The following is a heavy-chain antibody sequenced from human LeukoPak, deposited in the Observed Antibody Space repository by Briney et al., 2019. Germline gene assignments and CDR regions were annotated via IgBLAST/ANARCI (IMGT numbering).Heavy chain of an antibody. CDR2: ISSSSSTI. CDR3: ARDYPLDYYYGMDV. J-gene: IGHJ6*02. Sequence: GGSLRLSCAASGFTFSSYSMNWVRQAPGKGLEWVSYISSSSSTIYYADPVKGRFTISRDNAKNSLYLQMNSLRAEDTAVYYCARDYPLDYYYGMDVWGQGTTVTVSS. CDR1: GFTFSSYS. V-gene: IGHV3-48*04.